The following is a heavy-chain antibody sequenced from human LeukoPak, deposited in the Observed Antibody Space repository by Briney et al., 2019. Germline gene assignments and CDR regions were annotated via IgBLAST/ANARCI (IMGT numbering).Heavy chain of an antibody. CDR2: MNPNSGNT. CDR3: ARGRKPKTGTWAFDY. V-gene: IGHV1-8*01. J-gene: IGHJ4*02. Sequence: ASVKVSCKASGYTFTSYDINWVRQATGQGLEWMGWMNPNSGNTGYAQKFQGRVTMTRNTSISTAYMELSSLRSEDMAVYYCARGRKPKTGTWAFDYWDQGTLVTVSS. CDR1: GYTFTSYD. D-gene: IGHD1-1*01.